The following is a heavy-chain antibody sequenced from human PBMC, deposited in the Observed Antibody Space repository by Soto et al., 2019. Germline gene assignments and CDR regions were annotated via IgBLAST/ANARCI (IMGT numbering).Heavy chain of an antibody. V-gene: IGHV1-8*01. CDR3: ARERSAAGTGWFDP. J-gene: IGHJ5*02. CDR1: GYTFTSYD. Sequence: QVQLVQSGAEVKKPGASVKVSCKASGYTFTSYDINWVRQATGQGLEGMGWMNPNSGNTGYAQKFQCRVTLTRNTSISTAYMELSRLRSEGTAVYYCARERSAAGTGWFDPWGQGTRVTVSS. D-gene: IGHD6-13*01. CDR2: MNPNSGNT.